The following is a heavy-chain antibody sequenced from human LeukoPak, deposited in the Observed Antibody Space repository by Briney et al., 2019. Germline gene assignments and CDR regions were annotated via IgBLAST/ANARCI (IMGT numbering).Heavy chain of an antibody. CDR3: ARTSLGGAWFDP. J-gene: IGHJ5*02. Sequence: PSETLSLTCTVSGGSISSGDYYWSWIRQPPGKGLEWIGYIYYNGSTHYNPSLKSRVTISVDTSKNQFSLKLSSVTAADTAVYYCARTSLGGAWFDPWGQGTLVTVSS. D-gene: IGHD3-10*01. V-gene: IGHV4-30-4*08. CDR2: IYYNGST. CDR1: GGSISSGDYY.